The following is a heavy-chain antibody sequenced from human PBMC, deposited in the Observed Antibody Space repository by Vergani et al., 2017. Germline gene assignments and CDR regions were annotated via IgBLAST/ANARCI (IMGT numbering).Heavy chain of an antibody. Sequence: VQLVESGGGIVKPGGSLRLSCVASGFSFRNAWMNWVRQAPGKGMDWVAVISYDGTQKYHADSVKGRFTISRDNSKSTLYLQMNSLRTEDTAVYYCATKSCGTPGCQIGYFREWGQGGLVTVSS. CDR2: ISYDGTQK. CDR1: GFSFRNAW. J-gene: IGHJ4*02. D-gene: IGHD1-1*01. V-gene: IGHV3-30*03. CDR3: ATKSCGTPGCQIGYFRE.